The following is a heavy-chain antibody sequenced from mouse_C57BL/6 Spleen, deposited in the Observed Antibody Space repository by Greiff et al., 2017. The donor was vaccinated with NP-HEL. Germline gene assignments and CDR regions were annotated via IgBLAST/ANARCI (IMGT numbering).Heavy chain of an antibody. Sequence: QVHVKQPGAELVKPGASVKLSCKASGYTFTSYWMHWVKQRPGQGLEWIGMIHPNSGSTNYNEKFKSKATLTVDKSSSTAYMQLSSLTSEDSAVYYCAGEDYGAMDYWGQGTSVTVSS. V-gene: IGHV1-64*01. CDR2: IHPNSGST. D-gene: IGHD2-4*01. CDR3: AGEDYGAMDY. J-gene: IGHJ4*01. CDR1: GYTFTSYW.